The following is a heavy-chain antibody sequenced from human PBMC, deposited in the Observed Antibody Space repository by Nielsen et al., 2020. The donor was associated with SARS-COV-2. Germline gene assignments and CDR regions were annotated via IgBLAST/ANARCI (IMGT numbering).Heavy chain of an antibody. CDR3: ARNSIAAHYYYYYGMDV. CDR2: IYYSGST. J-gene: IGHJ6*02. Sequence: GSLRLSCTVSGGSISSSSYYWGWIRQPPGKGLEWIGSIYYSGSTYYNPSLKSRVTISVDTSKNQFSLKLSSVTAADTAVYYCARNSIAAHYYYYYGMDVWGQGTTVTVSS. D-gene: IGHD6-6*01. V-gene: IGHV4-39*01. CDR1: GGSISSSSYY.